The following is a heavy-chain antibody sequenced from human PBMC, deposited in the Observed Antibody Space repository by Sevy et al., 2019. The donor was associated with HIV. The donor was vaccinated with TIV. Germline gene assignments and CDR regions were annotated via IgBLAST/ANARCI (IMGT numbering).Heavy chain of an antibody. V-gene: IGHV3-53*01. CDR1: GFTLTNEF. D-gene: IGHD2-15*01. CDR3: AIVGYCRGGTCFSGFYYAMDV. CDR2: VYSGGAT. J-gene: IGHJ6*02. Sequence: GGSLRLSCAVSGFTLTNEFFSWVRQAPGKGLEWVAVVYSGGATYYADSVKGRFTISRDKSKNTLYPQMKSLRAGDTAVYYCAIVGYCRGGTCFSGFYYAMDVWGQGTTVTVSS.